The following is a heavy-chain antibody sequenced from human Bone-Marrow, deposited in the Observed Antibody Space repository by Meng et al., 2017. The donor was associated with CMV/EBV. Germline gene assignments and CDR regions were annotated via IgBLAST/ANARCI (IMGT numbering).Heavy chain of an antibody. D-gene: IGHD3-9*01. J-gene: IGHJ4*02. Sequence: SGPTLVKPTQTLTLTCTFSGFSVSSSGVGVGWIRQPPGKALEWLALIYWNDDKHYSPSLKSRLAITKDTSKDQVVLTLTNMDPVDTATYYCAHRRLWDPDWEHYFADWGQGTRVTGYS. V-gene: IGHV2-5*01. CDR2: IYWNDDK. CDR1: GFSVSSSGVG. CDR3: AHRRLWDPDWEHYFAD.